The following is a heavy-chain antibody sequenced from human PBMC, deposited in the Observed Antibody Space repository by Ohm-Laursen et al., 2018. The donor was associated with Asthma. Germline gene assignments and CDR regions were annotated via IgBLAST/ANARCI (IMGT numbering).Heavy chain of an antibody. V-gene: IGHV4-31*03. J-gene: IGHJ6*02. CDR3: ARETSFGFLQGALVLEYYAMDV. Sequence: TLSLTCTVSGDSISNGTYYWSWIRQHPGKGLEWIGNMDHSGTTHYNPSLSSRVVILVDTSKSQFSLKVNAVTAADTAVFYCARETSFGFLQGALVLEYYAMDVWGQGTTVTVS. CDR2: MDHSGTT. D-gene: IGHD3-3*01. CDR1: GDSISNGTYY.